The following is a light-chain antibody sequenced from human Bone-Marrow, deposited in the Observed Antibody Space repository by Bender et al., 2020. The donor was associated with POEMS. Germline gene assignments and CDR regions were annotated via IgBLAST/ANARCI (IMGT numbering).Light chain of an antibody. Sequence: QSALTQPASVSGSPGQSITISCTGTSSDFGGYYLVSWFQQHPGKVPKLMIYEGNKRPSGVSDRFSGSKSGDTASLTISGLQAEDEADYYCCSYAGSPLVFGTGTKVTVL. CDR3: CSYAGSPLV. CDR1: SSDFGGYYL. V-gene: IGLV2-23*01. CDR2: EGN. J-gene: IGLJ1*01.